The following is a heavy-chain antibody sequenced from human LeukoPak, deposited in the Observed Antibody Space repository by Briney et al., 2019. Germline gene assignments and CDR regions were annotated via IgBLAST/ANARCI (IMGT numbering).Heavy chain of an antibody. D-gene: IGHD1-26*01. CDR1: GGSFSGYY. J-gene: IGHJ4*02. CDR3: ARDSGSYLQPTDY. V-gene: IGHV3-23*01. CDR2: ITGNGGST. Sequence: ETLSLTCAVYGGSFSGYYWTWVRQAPGKGLEWVSSITGNGGSTYYADSVKGRFSISRDNSKNTLYLQMDSLRAEDTAVYHCARDSGSYLQPTDYWGQGTLVTVSS.